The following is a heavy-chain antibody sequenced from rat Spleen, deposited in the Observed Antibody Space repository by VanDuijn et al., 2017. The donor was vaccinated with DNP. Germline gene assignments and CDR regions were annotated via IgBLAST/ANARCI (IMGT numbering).Heavy chain of an antibody. D-gene: IGHD1-11*01. Sequence: EVQLVESGGDLVQPGRSMKLSCAASGFTFSNYYMAWVRQAPAKGLEWVAAISPGGGNIYYRDSVKGRFTISRDNAKSTLYLQMDSLRSEETDTYYCAKAGGYSPWYFDYWGQGVMVTVSS. CDR2: ISPGGGNI. CDR1: GFTFSNYY. V-gene: IGHV5S11*01. J-gene: IGHJ2*01. CDR3: AKAGGYSPWYFDY.